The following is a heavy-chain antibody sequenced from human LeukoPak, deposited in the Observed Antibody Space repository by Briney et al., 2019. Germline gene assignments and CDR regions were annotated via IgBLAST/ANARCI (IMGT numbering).Heavy chain of an antibody. Sequence: NASEILSLTCAVSGYSISSSNYWAWIRQPPGKGLEWIGHIYYSGSIYYNPSLKSRVTMSVDTSKNQFSLKLSSVTAVDTAVYYCARKATTGPTKAAFDIWGQGTMVTVSS. CDR1: GYSISSSNY. D-gene: IGHD4-17*01. V-gene: IGHV4-28*05. J-gene: IGHJ3*02. CDR3: ARKATTGPTKAAFDI. CDR2: IYYSGSI.